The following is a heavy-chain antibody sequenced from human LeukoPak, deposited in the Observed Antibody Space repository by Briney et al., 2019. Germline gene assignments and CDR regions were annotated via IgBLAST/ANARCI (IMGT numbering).Heavy chain of an antibody. CDR3: ARAPLVPAALYYFDY. V-gene: IGHV3-33*01. J-gene: IGHJ4*02. D-gene: IGHD2-2*01. Sequence: GRSLRLSCAASGFTFSSYGMHWVRQAPGKGLEWVAVIWYDGSNKYYADSVKGRFTSSRDNSKNTLYLQMNSLRAEDTAVYYCARAPLVPAALYYFDYWGQGTLVTVSS. CDR2: IWYDGSNK. CDR1: GFTFSSYG.